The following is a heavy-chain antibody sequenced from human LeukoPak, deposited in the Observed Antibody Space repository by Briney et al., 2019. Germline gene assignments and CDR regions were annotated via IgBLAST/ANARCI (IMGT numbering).Heavy chain of an antibody. J-gene: IGHJ5*02. V-gene: IGHV3-23*03. CDR3: AKDPFSTNWYNWFDP. Sequence: GGSLRLSCAASGFTFSSYAMSWVRQAPGKGLEWVSVIYSGGSTYYADSVKGRFTISRDNSKNTLYLQMNSLRAEDTAVYYCAKDPFSTNWYNWFDPWGQGTLVTVSS. CDR1: GFTFSSYA. CDR2: IYSGGST. D-gene: IGHD6-13*01.